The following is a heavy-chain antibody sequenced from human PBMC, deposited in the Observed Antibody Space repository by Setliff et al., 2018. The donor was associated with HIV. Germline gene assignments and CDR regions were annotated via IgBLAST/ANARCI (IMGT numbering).Heavy chain of an antibody. V-gene: IGHV4-34*01. J-gene: IGHJ4*02. CDR3: ARPHPMGSGSPWDY. CDR1: GGSFSGYY. CDR2: INHSGST. D-gene: IGHD3-10*01. Sequence: SETLSLTCAVYGGSFSGYYWNWIRQPPGKGLEWIGEINHSGSTNYNPSLKSRVTISVDTSKNQFSLKLSSVIAADTAVYYCARPHPMGSGSPWDYWGQGTLVTVSS.